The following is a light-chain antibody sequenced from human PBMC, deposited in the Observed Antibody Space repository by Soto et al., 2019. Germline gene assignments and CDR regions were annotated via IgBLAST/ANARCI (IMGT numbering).Light chain of an antibody. V-gene: IGLV4-69*01. Sequence: QLVLTQSPSASASLGASVNLTCTLSSGHSQYTIAWHQQQPEKGPRYLMKLDSDGSHTKGDGIPDRFSGSSSGAERYLTISSLQSEDEADYYCQTWGTDIVFGGGTKLTVL. CDR3: QTWGTDIV. CDR1: SGHSQYT. J-gene: IGLJ2*01. CDR2: LDSDGSH.